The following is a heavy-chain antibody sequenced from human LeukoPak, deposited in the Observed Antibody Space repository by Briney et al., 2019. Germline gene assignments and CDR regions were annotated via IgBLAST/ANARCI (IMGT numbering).Heavy chain of an antibody. CDR2: IYDGGST. D-gene: IGHD3-22*01. V-gene: IGHV3-66*01. CDR3: ARALKSDSDSANEYYEYFHH. Sequence: GGSLRLSCAASGFTVSTNSMSWVHQAPGKGLEWVSVIYDGGSTYHTDSVKGRFSISRDNSKNTVYLQMNSLRAEDTAVYYCARALKSDSDSANEYYEYFHHWGQGTLVTVSS. J-gene: IGHJ1*01. CDR1: GFTVSTNS.